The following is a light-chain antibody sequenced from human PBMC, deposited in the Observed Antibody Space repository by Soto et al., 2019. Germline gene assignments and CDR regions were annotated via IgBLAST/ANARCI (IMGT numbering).Light chain of an antibody. Sequence: QSVLTQPASVSGSTGQSITISCTGTSSDVGGYNYVSWYQQHPGKAPKLMIYEVSNRPSGVSNRFSGSKSGNTASLTISGLQAEDEADYYGSSYTSSSTVVFGGGTKLTVL. CDR2: EVS. CDR1: SSDVGGYNY. J-gene: IGLJ2*01. CDR3: SSYTSSSTVV. V-gene: IGLV2-14*01.